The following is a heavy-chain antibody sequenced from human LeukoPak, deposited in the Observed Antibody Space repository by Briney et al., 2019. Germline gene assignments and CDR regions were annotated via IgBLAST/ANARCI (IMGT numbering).Heavy chain of an antibody. D-gene: IGHD1-1*01. Sequence: GGSLRLSCAASGFTVSGSAMHWVRQASGKGLEWVGRIRSKTNSYATSYAASVKGRFALSRDDSKNTAYLQMNSLKTEDTAVYYCTRYNVGFESWGQGTLVTVSS. CDR2: IRSKTNSYAT. J-gene: IGHJ4*02. CDR1: GFTVSGSA. V-gene: IGHV3-73*01. CDR3: TRYNVGFES.